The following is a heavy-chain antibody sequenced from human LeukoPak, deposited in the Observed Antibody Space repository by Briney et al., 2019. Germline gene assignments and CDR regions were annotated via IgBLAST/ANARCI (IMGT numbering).Heavy chain of an antibody. D-gene: IGHD6-6*01. J-gene: IGHJ4*02. CDR3: AIDNEVTARSFND. CDR2: IYTTGST. V-gene: IGHV4-4*07. CDR1: GGSISSYF. Sequence: SETLSLTCTASGGSISSYFWSWIRQPAGKGLEWIGRIYTTGSTNYNPSLKSRVTMSLDTYKNQFSLKLTTVPTADTAVLYHAIDNEVTARSFNDGGQGTLVTVPS.